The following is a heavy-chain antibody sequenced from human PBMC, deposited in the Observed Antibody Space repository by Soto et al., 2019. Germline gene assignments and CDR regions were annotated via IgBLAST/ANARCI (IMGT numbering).Heavy chain of an antibody. D-gene: IGHD5-18*01. CDR1: GYTFTSYY. V-gene: IGHV1-46*01. CDR2: INPSGGST. J-gene: IGHJ4*02. CDR3: AREPGEIVGYSYGPHFDY. Sequence: ASVKVSCNASGYTFTSYYMHWVRQPPGQGLEWMGIINPSGGSTSYAQKFQGRVTMTRDTSTSTVYMELSSLRSEDTAVYYCAREPGEIVGYSYGPHFDYWGQGTLVTVSS.